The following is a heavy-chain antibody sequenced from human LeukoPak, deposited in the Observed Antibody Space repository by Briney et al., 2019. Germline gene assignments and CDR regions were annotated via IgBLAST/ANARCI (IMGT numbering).Heavy chain of an antibody. V-gene: IGHV4-4*09. CDR3: ARHLTGSSVCIEY. Sequence: SATLSLTCTVSDGSISNNYWSWIRQPPGKGLEWIGYIYTSGSTNYNPSLKSRVTISVDTSKNQFSLKLSSVTAADTAVYCCARHLTGSSVCIEYWGQGTLVTVSS. D-gene: IGHD2-8*02. CDR2: IYTSGST. J-gene: IGHJ4*02. CDR1: DGSISNNY.